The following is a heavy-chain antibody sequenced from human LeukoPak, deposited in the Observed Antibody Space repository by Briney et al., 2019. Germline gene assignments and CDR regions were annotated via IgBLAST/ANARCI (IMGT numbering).Heavy chain of an antibody. CDR1: GATFITYA. D-gene: IGHD3-16*01. V-gene: IGHV1-69*01. CDR3: AVAWRLGEFWFDP. Sequence: ASVKVSCKASGATFITYAISWVRQSPGQGLEWMGGIIPIFGTANYAQKFQGRVTITADESTSTAYMELSSLRSEDTAVYYCAVAWRLGEFWFDPWGQGTLVTVSS. CDR2: IIPIFGTA. J-gene: IGHJ5*02.